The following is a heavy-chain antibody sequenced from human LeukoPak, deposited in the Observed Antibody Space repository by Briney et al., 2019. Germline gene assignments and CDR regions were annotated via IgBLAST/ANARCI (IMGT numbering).Heavy chain of an antibody. CDR2: IYYTVST. V-gene: IGHV4-39*01. D-gene: IGHD3-16*01. CDR3: ARRWGNIVGVTYEY. J-gene: IGHJ4*02. CDR1: GSSITRVSHY. Sequence: SETLSLTCTISGSSITRVSHYWVWIRQPPGKALECIVDIYYTVSTYYSPSLRSRVTMSVHTSENQFSMRLNSVTAVDTAVYYCARRWGNIVGVTYEYWGQGTLVTVSS.